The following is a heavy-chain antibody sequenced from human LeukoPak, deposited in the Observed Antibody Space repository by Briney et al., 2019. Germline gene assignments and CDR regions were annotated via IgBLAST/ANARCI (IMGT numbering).Heavy chain of an antibody. V-gene: IGHV3-21*01. Sequence: GGSLRLSCAGSGFSVSNNYMNWVRQAPGKGLEWVSSISSSSSYIYYADSVKGRFTISRDNAKNSLYLQMNSLRAEDTAVYYCARGDCSSTSCYDGDWFDPWGQGTLVTVSS. J-gene: IGHJ5*02. CDR2: ISSSSSYI. CDR3: ARGDCSSTSCYDGDWFDP. D-gene: IGHD2-2*01. CDR1: GFSVSNNY.